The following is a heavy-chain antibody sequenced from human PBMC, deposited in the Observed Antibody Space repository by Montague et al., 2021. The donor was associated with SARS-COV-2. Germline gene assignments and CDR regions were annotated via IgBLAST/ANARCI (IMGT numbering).Heavy chain of an antibody. J-gene: IGHJ1*01. CDR2: IYYSGST. Sequence: SETLSLTCTVSGGSISSSSYYWGWIRQPPGKGLEWIGSIYYSGSTYYNPSLKSRVTISVGTSKNQFSLKLSSVTAADTAVYYCASRGAVAGKVYFQHWGQGTLVTVSS. D-gene: IGHD6-19*01. CDR3: ASRGAVAGKVYFQH. V-gene: IGHV4-39*07. CDR1: GGSISSSSYY.